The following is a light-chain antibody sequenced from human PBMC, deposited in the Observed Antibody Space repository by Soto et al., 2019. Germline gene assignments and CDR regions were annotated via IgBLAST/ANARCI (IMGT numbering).Light chain of an antibody. Sequence: QSVLTQPASVCGSPGQAITISCTGTSSDGGGYNYVSWYQQHPGKPPKLMMYEVSNRPSGVANRFSGSKSGNTASLTISGLQAEDEADYYCSSYTSSSTWVFGGGTKLTVL. CDR2: EVS. V-gene: IGLV2-14*01. CDR1: SSDGGGYNY. CDR3: SSYTSSSTWV. J-gene: IGLJ3*02.